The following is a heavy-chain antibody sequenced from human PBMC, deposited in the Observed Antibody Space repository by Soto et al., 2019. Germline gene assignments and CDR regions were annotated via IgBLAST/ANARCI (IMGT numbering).Heavy chain of an antibody. Sequence: GASVKVSCKAPGGTFSSYAISWVRQAPGQGLEWMGGIIPIFGTANYAQKFQGRVTITADESTSTAYMELSSLRSEDTAVYYCARDFLRGAFDIWGQGTMVTVSS. CDR1: GGTFSSYA. CDR3: ARDFLRGAFDI. CDR2: IIPIFGTA. V-gene: IGHV1-69*13. J-gene: IGHJ3*02.